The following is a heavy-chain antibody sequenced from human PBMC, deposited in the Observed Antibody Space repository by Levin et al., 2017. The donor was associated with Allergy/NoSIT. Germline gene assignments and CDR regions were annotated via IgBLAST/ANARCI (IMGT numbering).Heavy chain of an antibody. Sequence: ASETLSLTCAASGFTFTTYWMTWVRQAPGKGLEWVANIKQDGSETYYVDSVKGRFTISRDNGKNSLYLQMNSLRVDDTAVYYCAREEGWGYHFGMDVWGQGTTVTVSS. V-gene: IGHV3-7*01. CDR2: IKQDGSET. CDR3: AREEGWGYHFGMDV. CDR1: GFTFTTYW. J-gene: IGHJ6*02. D-gene: IGHD6-19*01.